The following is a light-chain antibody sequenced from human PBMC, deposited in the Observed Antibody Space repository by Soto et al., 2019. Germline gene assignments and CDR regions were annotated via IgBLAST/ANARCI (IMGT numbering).Light chain of an antibody. CDR2: RAS. Sequence: DIQMTQSPSALSASIGDRVTITCRASQSINIWLAWYQQKPGKAPNLLIYRASSLESGVPPRFSGSGSGTEFTLTISSLQPDDFATYYCQQYHSYSYTCGQGTKLQIK. J-gene: IGKJ2*01. CDR1: QSINIW. CDR3: QQYHSYSYT. V-gene: IGKV1-5*03.